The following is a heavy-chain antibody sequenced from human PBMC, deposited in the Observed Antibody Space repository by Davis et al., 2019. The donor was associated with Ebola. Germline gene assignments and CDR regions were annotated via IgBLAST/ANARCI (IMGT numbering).Heavy chain of an antibody. CDR2: IRHNSDDI. J-gene: IGHJ4*02. CDR1: GFTFSIYS. D-gene: IGHD2-21*02. Sequence: GESLKISCAASGFTFSIYSMNWVRQAPGRGLEWVSFIRHNSDDIYYADSVKGRFTVSRDNAKNLLYLQMNSLRAEDTAVYYCARDSDDYCFDYWGQGTLVTVSS. V-gene: IGHV3-21*05. CDR3: ARDSDDYCFDY.